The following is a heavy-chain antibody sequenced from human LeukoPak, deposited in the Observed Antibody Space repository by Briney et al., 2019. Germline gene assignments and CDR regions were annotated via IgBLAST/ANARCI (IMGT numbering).Heavy chain of an antibody. J-gene: IGHJ4*02. D-gene: IGHD3-22*01. V-gene: IGHV3-23*01. CDR1: GFTISDYG. CDR2: ISRSGDVT. Sequence: GASLRLSCAASGFTISDYGMSWVRQAPGKGLEWVAAISRSGDVTFHADSVRGRFSISRDNSKDTLYVQMNSLRAEDTAVYYCAKELRSGGVVTNFDYWGQGTLVTVPS. CDR3: AKELRSGGVVTNFDY.